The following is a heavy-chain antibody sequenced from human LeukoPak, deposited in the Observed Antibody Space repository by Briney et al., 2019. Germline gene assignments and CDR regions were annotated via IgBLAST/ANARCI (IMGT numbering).Heavy chain of an antibody. J-gene: IGHJ4*02. CDR2: INHSGST. V-gene: IGHV4-39*07. CDR3: ASSRRRGMVTPYYFDY. D-gene: IGHD3-16*01. Sequence: SETLSLTCTVSGVSISSSGYYWGWIRQPPGKGLEWIGEINHSGSTNYNPSLKSRVTISVDTSKNQFSLKLSSVTAADTAVYYCASSRRRGMVTPYYFDYWGQGTLVTVSS. CDR1: GVSISSSGYY.